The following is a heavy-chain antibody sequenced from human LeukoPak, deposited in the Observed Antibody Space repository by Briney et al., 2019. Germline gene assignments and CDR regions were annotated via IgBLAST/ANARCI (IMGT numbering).Heavy chain of an antibody. CDR3: ARSLAVVLDY. CDR2: IYYSGIT. V-gene: IGHV4-39*01. D-gene: IGHD2-15*01. J-gene: IGHJ4*02. Sequence: SETLSLTCTVSGGSISSSSYYWGWIRQPPGKGLEWIGSIYYSGITYYNPSLKSRVTISVDTPKNQFSLKLSSVTAADTAVYYCARSLAVVLDYWGQGTLVTVSS. CDR1: GGSISSSSYY.